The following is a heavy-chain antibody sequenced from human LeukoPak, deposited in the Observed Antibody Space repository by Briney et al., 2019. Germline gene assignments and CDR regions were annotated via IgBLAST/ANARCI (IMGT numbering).Heavy chain of an antibody. CDR2: IIPILGIA. J-gene: IGHJ3*02. D-gene: IGHD3-22*01. Sequence: GASVKVSCKASGGTFGSYAISWVRQAPGQGLEWMGRIIPILGIANYAQKFQGRVTITADKSTSTAYMELSSLRSEDTAVYYCARGATTYYYDSSGYYPPDAFDIWGQGTMVTVSS. V-gene: IGHV1-69*04. CDR3: ARGATTYYYDSSGYYPPDAFDI. CDR1: GGTFGSYA.